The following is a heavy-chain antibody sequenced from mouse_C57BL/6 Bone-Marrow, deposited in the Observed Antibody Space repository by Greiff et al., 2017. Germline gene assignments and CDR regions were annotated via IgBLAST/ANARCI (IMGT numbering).Heavy chain of an antibody. CDR2: INPSTGGT. D-gene: IGHD2-1*01. J-gene: IGHJ4*01. Sequence: VHVKQSGPELVKPGASVKISCKASGYSFTGYYMNWVKQSPEKSLEWIGEINPSTGGTTYNQKFKAKATLTVDKSSSTAYMQLKSLTSEDSAVYYCAREGNFYAMDYWGQGTSVTVSS. V-gene: IGHV1-42*01. CDR1: GYSFTGYY. CDR3: AREGNFYAMDY.